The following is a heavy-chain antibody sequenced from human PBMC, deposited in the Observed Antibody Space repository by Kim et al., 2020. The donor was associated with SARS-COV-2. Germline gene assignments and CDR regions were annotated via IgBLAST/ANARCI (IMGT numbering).Heavy chain of an antibody. V-gene: IGHV7-4-1*02. D-gene: IGHD6-19*01. Sequence: TYAQGFTGRFVFSVDTSVSTAYLQISNLKAEDTAVYHCARAGSSGWYLDYWGQGTLVTVSS. J-gene: IGHJ4*02. CDR3: ARAGSSGWYLDY.